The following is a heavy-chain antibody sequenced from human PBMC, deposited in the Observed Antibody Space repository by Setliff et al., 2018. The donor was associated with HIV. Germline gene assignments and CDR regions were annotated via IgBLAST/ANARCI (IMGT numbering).Heavy chain of an antibody. Sequence: SLTCAVYGGSFSGYYWTWIRQPPGRGLEWIGEIIHSGGTNYNRSLKSRVTISVDTSKNQFSLNLSSVTAADTAVYYCARGGLGVVGAIDYWSQGTLVTVS. J-gene: IGHJ4*02. CDR3: ARGGLGVVGAIDY. V-gene: IGHV4-34*01. CDR1: GGSFSGYY. D-gene: IGHD2-15*01. CDR2: IIHSGGT.